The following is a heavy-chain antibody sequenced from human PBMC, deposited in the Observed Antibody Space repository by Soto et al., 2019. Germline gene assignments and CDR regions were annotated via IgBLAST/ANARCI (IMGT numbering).Heavy chain of an antibody. J-gene: IGHJ5*02. D-gene: IGHD5-12*01. Sequence: ASVKVSCTASGYTSITYGISWLRHAPEQRLEWMGWISAYNGDTNYGQNVQGRVTMTTDTSTSTAYMELMSLRSDDTAVYYCARASDPYNSGANWFDPWGQGTLVTVSS. CDR1: GYTSITYG. CDR2: ISAYNGDT. V-gene: IGHV1-18*01. CDR3: ARASDPYNSGANWFDP.